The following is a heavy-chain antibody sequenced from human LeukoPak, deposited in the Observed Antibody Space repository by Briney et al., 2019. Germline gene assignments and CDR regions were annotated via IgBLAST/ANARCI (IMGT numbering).Heavy chain of an antibody. V-gene: IGHV4-34*01. J-gene: IGHJ2*01. CDR3: ARALVRATIVWFVHL. CDR1: GGSFSGYY. D-gene: IGHD5-12*01. Sequence: SETLSLTCTVSGGSFSGYYWSWIRQPPGKGLEWIGEISHSGSTNYSPSLKSRVTISVATSKNHLSLNRRSVTAADTAVYNCARALVRATIVWFVHLWGRGTLVTVSS. CDR2: ISHSGST.